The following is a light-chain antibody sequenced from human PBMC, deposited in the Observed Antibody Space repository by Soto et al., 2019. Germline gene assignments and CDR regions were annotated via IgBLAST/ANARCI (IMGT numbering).Light chain of an antibody. V-gene: IGKV3-11*01. J-gene: IGKJ2*01. CDR3: QQRTNWPPRDN. CDR1: QSVGTS. Sequence: DIVLTQSPAPLSFSPGEIATLPCSASQSVGTSLAWYQQGPGQAPRLLLSAASTRATGIPVRFSGSGSGTDFTLTISSLQPEDVGVYYCQQRTNWPPRDNFGQGTKVAIK. CDR2: AAS.